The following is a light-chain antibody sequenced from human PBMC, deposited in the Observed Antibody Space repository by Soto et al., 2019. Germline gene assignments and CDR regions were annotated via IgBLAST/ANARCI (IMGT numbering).Light chain of an antibody. V-gene: IGLV2-23*02. J-gene: IGLJ3*02. CDR3: CSYAGSSTLWV. Sequence: QLVLTQPASVSGSPGQSITISCTGTSSDVGSYNLVSWYQQHPGKAPKLMIYEVSKRPSGVSNRFSGSKSGNTASLTISGLQAEDEADYYCCSYAGSSTLWVFGGGTKVTVL. CDR2: EVS. CDR1: SSDVGSYNL.